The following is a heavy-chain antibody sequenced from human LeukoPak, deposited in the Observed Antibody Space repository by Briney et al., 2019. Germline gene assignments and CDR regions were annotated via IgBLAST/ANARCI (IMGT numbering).Heavy chain of an antibody. D-gene: IGHD3-3*01. J-gene: IGHJ3*02. CDR2: IIPMFGTA. Sequence: SVKVSCKASGATFINWVRQAPGQGLEWMGGIIPMFGTANYAQKFQGRVTITADKSTSTVYMELSSLRSEDTAVYYCARTITGHPNDAFDIWAKGQWSPALQ. CDR1: GATF. CDR3: ARTITGHPNDAFDI. V-gene: IGHV1-69*06.